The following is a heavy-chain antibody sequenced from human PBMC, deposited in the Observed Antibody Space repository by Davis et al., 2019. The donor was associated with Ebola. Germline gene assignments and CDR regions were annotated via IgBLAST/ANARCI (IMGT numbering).Heavy chain of an antibody. J-gene: IGHJ4*02. CDR3: ARDLRGYYPGY. V-gene: IGHV4-39*02. D-gene: IGHD3-22*01. CDR1: GGSISSSSYY. Sequence: SETLSLTCTVSGGSISSSSYYWGWIRQPPGKGLEWIGSIYYSGSTYYNPSLKSRVTISVDTSKNQFSLKLSSVTAADTAVYYCARDLRGYYPGYWGQGTLVTVSS. CDR2: IYYSGST.